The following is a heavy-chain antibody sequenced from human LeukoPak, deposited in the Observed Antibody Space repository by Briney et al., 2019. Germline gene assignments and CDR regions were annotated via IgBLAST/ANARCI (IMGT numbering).Heavy chain of an antibody. J-gene: IGHJ4*02. V-gene: IGHV1-2*02. CDR1: GYTFTGYY. CDR2: INPNSGYT. CDR3: ARGYNWNYFDY. Sequence: ASVKVSCKASGYTFTGYYLHWVRQAPGQGLDWMGWINPNSGYTDSAQKFQGRVTMTRDTSISTAYMELSSLRSDDTAVYYCARGYNWNYFDYWGQGTLVTVSS. D-gene: IGHD1-20*01.